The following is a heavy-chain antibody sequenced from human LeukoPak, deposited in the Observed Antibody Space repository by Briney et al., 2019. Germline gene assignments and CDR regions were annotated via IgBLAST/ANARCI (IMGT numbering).Heavy chain of an antibody. V-gene: IGHV4-59*01. Sequence: SETLSLTCTVSGGSISSYYWSWIRQPPGEGLEWIGYIYYSGSTNYNPSLKSRVTISVDTSKNQFSLKLSSVTAADTAVYYCARGGAPHYYYYMDVWGKGTTVTVSS. CDR1: GGSISSYY. CDR2: IYYSGST. CDR3: ARGGAPHYYYYMDV. J-gene: IGHJ6*03. D-gene: IGHD1-26*01.